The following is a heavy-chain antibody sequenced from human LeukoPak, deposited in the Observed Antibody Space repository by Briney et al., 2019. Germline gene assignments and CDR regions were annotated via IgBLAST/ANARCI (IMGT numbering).Heavy chain of an antibody. CDR1: GYSISSGYY. CDR2: IYHSGST. V-gene: IGHV4-38-2*02. Sequence: PSESLSLTCTVSGYSISSGYYWGWIRQPPGKGLEWIGSIYHSGSTYYNPSLKSRVTISVDTSKNQFSLKLSSVTAADTAVYYCASIFYGSGDDAFDIWGQGTMVTVSS. D-gene: IGHD3-10*01. J-gene: IGHJ3*02. CDR3: ASIFYGSGDDAFDI.